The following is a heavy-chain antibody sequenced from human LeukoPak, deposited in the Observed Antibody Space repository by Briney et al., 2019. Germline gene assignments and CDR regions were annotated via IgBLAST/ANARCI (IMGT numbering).Heavy chain of an antibody. J-gene: IGHJ6*03. V-gene: IGHV3-30-3*02. Sequence: TGGSLRLSCAASGFTFSSYGMHWVRQAPGKGLEWVAVISYDGSNKYYADSVKGRFTISRDNSKNTLYLQMNSLRAEDTAVYYCAKLISSSLNTGGHMDVWGKGTTVTVSS. CDR3: AKLISSSLNTGGHMDV. CDR2: ISYDGSNK. CDR1: GFTFSSYG. D-gene: IGHD6-13*01.